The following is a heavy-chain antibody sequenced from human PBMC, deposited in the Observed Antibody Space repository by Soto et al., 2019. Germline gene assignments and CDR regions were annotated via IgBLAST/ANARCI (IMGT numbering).Heavy chain of an antibody. CDR1: GGTLISYT. CDR3: ARGFNKWNYHLDY. V-gene: IGHV1-69*02. J-gene: IGHJ4*02. CDR2: IIPILGIA. D-gene: IGHD1-7*01. Sequence: GASVKVSCKASGGTLISYTISWVLQAPGQGLEWMGRIIPILGIANYAQKFQGRVTITADKSTSTAYMELSSLRSEDTAVYYCARGFNKWNYHLDYWGQGTLVTVSS.